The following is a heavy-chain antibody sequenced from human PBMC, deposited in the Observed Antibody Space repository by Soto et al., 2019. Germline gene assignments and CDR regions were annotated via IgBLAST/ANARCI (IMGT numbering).Heavy chain of an antibody. V-gene: IGHV1-18*01. J-gene: IGHJ6*03. CDR2: ISAYNGNT. Sequence: GASVKVSCKASGYTFTSYGMSWVRRAPGQGLEWMGWISAYNGNTNYAQKFQGRVTMTRNTSISTAYMELSSLRSEDTAVYYCARDLVVEMDVWGKGTTVTVSS. D-gene: IGHD2-15*01. CDR1: GYTFTSYG. CDR3: ARDLVVEMDV.